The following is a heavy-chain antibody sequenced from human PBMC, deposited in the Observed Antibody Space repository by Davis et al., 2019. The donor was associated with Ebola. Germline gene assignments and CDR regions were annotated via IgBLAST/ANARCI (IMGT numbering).Heavy chain of an antibody. J-gene: IGHJ4*02. V-gene: IGHV1-18*01. D-gene: IGHD6-19*01. CDR1: GYTFNSHG. CDR3: ARGGRSGYSSGWYTALDY. Sequence: AASVKVSCKASGYTFNSHGISWVRQAPGQGLEWMAWISAYNGHTNYAQKFQGRLTLTTDTSTSTVYMELRSLTSDDTAEYYCARGGRSGYSSGWYTALDYWGQGTLVTVSS. CDR2: ISAYNGHT.